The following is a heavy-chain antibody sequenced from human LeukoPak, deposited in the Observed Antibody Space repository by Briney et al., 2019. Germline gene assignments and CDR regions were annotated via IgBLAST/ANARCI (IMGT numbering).Heavy chain of an antibody. J-gene: IGHJ5*02. CDR2: ISDSGGST. Sequence: PGGSLRLSCAVSGITLSNYGMSWVRQAPGKGLEWVAGISDSGGSTNYADSVKGRFTISRDNRKNTLYLQMNSLRAEDTALYYCAKDSGANAGSSNWFDPWGQGTLVTVSS. CDR3: AKDSGANAGSSNWFDP. V-gene: IGHV3-23*01. D-gene: IGHD3-10*01. CDR1: GITLSNYG.